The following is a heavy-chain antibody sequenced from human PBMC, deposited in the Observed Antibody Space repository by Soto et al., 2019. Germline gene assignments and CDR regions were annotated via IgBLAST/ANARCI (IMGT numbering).Heavy chain of an antibody. CDR1: GFSSGRYA. V-gene: IGHV3-30-3*01. CDR2: IPYDGGNR. J-gene: IGHJ6*02. Sequence: PGGSLRLSPAASGFSSGRYAMRWVRQAPGKGLEWVASIPYDGGNRKYADSVKGRFTISRDNAKDMLYLHMSSLGPDDTSVYYCAREYLDYGPDVWGQGTSVTVSS. CDR3: AREYLDYGPDV.